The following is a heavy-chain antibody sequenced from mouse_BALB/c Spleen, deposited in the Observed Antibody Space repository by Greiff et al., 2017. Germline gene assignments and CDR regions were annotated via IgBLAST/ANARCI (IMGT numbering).Heavy chain of an antibody. CDR3: AGDGGFAY. CDR2: ISSGSSTI. V-gene: IGHV5-17*02. J-gene: IGHJ3*01. Sequence: EVQLMESGGGLVQPGGSRKLSCAASGFSFSSFGVHWVRQAPEKGLEWVAYISSGSSTIYYADTVKGRFTISRDNPKNTLFLQMTSLRSEDTAMYYCAGDGGFAYWGQGTLVTVSA. CDR1: GFSFSSFG.